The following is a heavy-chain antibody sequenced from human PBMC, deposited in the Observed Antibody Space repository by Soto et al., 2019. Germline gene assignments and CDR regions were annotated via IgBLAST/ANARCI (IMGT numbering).Heavy chain of an antibody. V-gene: IGHV4-34*01. CDR2: INHSGST. J-gene: IGHJ4*02. CDR1: GGSFSGYY. CDR3: ARGGSYDFWSGYYQYDY. Sequence: SETLSLTCAVYGGSFSGYYWSWIRQPPGKGLEWIEEINHSGSTNYNPSLKSRVTISVDTSKNQFSLKLSSVTAADTAVYYCARGGSYDFWSGYYQYDYWGQGTLVTVSS. D-gene: IGHD3-3*01.